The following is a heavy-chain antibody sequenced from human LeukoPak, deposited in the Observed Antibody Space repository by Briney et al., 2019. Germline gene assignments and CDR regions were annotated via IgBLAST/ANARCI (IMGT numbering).Heavy chain of an antibody. J-gene: IGHJ4*02. CDR3: ATAFAGNLVDY. D-gene: IGHD1-14*01. CDR2: FALEDGEK. V-gene: IGHV1-24*01. CDR1: GYTLSDLS. Sequence: ASVKVSCKVSGYTLSDLSMHWVRQAPGKGLEWMGSFALEDGEKIYAQKFQGRVTMTEDTPTDTAYMELSNLRSEDTAVYYCATAFAGNLVDYWGQGTLVTVSS.